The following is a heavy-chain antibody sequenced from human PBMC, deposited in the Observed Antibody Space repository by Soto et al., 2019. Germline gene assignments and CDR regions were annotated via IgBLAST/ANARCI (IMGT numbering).Heavy chain of an antibody. CDR2: ISYTGSA. CDR1: GGSIRGSH. CDR3: ATGGGWLQNSNLRGLYFDY. Sequence: SETLSLTCSVSGGSIRGSHCGWIRQPPEKGLEWIASISYTGSATHNPSLKSRVSVSVDTTENQCSLKLTSVTAADTATYYCATGGGWLQNSNLRGLYFDYWGQGALVTVSS. V-gene: IGHV4-59*01. D-gene: IGHD6-19*01. J-gene: IGHJ4*02.